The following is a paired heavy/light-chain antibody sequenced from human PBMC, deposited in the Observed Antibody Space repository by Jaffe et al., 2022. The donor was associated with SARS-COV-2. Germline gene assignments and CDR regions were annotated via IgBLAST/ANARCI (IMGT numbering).Light chain of an antibody. J-gene: IGLJ3*02. V-gene: IGLV3-19*01. CDR1: SLRSYY. Sequence: SSELTQDPAMSVALGQTVRITCQGDSLRSYYASWYQQKPGQAPLLVIYGKNNRPSGIPDRFSGSSSGNTASLTITGAQAEDEADYYCNSRDSNSNHWLFGGGTKLTVL. CDR2: GKN. CDR3: NSRDSNSNHWL.
Heavy chain of an antibody. D-gene: IGHD1-26*01. Sequence: QVQLQESGPGLVKPSETLSLTCTVSGGSISSDYWSWIRQPPGKGLEWIGYISYSGRTNYNSSLKSRVTISEDTSKNQFSLKLSSVTAADTAVYYCARLTIVEATTAFDYWGQGTLVTVSS. V-gene: IGHV4-59*01. CDR2: ISYSGRT. CDR1: GGSISSDY. J-gene: IGHJ4*02. CDR3: ARLTIVEATTAFDY.